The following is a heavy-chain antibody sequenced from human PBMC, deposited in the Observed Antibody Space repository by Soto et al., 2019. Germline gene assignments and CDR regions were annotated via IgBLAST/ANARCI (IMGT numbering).Heavy chain of an antibody. CDR3: ARAQFYSGSGRYNNLMFDP. D-gene: IGHD3-10*01. J-gene: IGHJ5*02. Sequence: SETLSLTCDVSGGSISSGGYSWSWIRQSPGKGLEWIGNIYHSGSTYYNPSLKSRVTISVDTSKNQLSLTLNSVTAADTAVYYCARAQFYSGSGRYNNLMFDPWGQGTQVTVSS. CDR1: GGSISSGGYS. V-gene: IGHV4-30-2*06. CDR2: IYHSGST.